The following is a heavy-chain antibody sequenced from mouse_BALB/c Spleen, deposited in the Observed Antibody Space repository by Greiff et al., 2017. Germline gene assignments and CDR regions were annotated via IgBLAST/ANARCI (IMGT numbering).Heavy chain of an antibody. J-gene: IGHJ3*01. V-gene: IGHV2-9*02. D-gene: IGHD2-4*01. CDR2: IWAGGST. CDR3: ARAPTMITTAWFAY. Sequence: VQLVESGPGLVAPSQSLSITCTVSGFSLTSYGVHWVRQPPGKGLEWLGVIWAGGSTNYNSALMSRLSISKDNSKSQVFLKMNSLQTDDTAMYYCARAPTMITTAWFAYWGQGTLVTVSA. CDR1: GFSLTSYG.